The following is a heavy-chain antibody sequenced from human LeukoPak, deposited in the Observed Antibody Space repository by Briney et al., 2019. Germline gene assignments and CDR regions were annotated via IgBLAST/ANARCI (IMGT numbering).Heavy chain of an antibody. Sequence: SETLSLTCTVSGGSISSGGYYRSWIRQHPGKGLEWIGYIYYSGSTYYNPSLKSRVTISVDTSKNQFSLKLSSVTAADTAVYYCARAYVHRIVYYYYMDVWGKGTTVTVSS. CDR1: GGSISSGGYY. D-gene: IGHD2-21*01. CDR3: ARAYVHRIVYYYYMDV. J-gene: IGHJ6*03. V-gene: IGHV4-31*03. CDR2: IYYSGST.